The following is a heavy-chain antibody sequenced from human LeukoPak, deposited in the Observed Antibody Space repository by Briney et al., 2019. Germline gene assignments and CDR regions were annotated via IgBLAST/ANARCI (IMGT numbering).Heavy chain of an antibody. CDR2: INASGGST. V-gene: IGHV3-23*01. Sequence: GGSLTLSCAASGFTFSSYAMSWFRRAPGKGLEWVSTINASGGSTYYADSVKGRFTISRDNSKNTLYLQMNSLRAEDTAVYYCAKDRRGNAPRGAFDIWGQGTMVTVSS. CDR3: AKDRRGNAPRGAFDI. CDR1: GFTFSSYA. J-gene: IGHJ3*02. D-gene: IGHD1-1*01.